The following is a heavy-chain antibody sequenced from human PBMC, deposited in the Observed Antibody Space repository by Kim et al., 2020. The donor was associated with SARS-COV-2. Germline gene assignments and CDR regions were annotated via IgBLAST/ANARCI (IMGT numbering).Heavy chain of an antibody. CDR1: GFTFSSYS. CDR3: ARDYGGYYYGMDV. V-gene: IGHV3-48*02. Sequence: GGSLRLSCAASGFTFSSYSMNWVRQAPGKGLEWVSYISTTSSTIYYPDSVKGRFTISRDNANDSLYLQMNSLRDEDTAVYYCARDYGGYYYGMDVWGQGTTVTVSS. CDR2: ISTTSSTI. J-gene: IGHJ6*02. D-gene: IGHD3-10*01.